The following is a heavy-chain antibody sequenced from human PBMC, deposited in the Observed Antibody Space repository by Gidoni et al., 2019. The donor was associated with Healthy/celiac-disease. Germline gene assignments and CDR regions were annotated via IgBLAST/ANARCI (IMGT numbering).Heavy chain of an antibody. D-gene: IGHD4-17*01. Sequence: QVQLQESGPGLVKPSETLSLTCTVSGGSISSYYWSWIRQPPGKGLEWIGYIYYSGSTNYNPSLKSRVTISVDTSKNQFSLKLSSVTAADTAVYYCARVLADYGDYYYYGMDVWGQGTTVTVSS. V-gene: IGHV4-59*01. J-gene: IGHJ6*02. CDR2: IYYSGST. CDR1: GGSISSYY. CDR3: ARVLADYGDYYYYGMDV.